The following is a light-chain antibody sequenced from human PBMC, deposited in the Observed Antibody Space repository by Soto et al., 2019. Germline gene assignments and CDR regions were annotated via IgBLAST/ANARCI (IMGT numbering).Light chain of an antibody. V-gene: IGKV3-11*01. Sequence: EIVLTQSPATLSLSPGERATLSCRASQSVSSYLALYQQKPCQAPRLLIYDASNRATGIPARFSGSGSGTDFTLTISSLEPEDFAVYYCQQRSNWPITFGQGTRLEIK. CDR2: DAS. CDR1: QSVSSY. J-gene: IGKJ5*01. CDR3: QQRSNWPIT.